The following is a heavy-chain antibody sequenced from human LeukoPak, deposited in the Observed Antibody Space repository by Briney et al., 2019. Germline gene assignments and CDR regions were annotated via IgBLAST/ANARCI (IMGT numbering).Heavy chain of an antibody. V-gene: IGHV3-21*01. D-gene: IGHD3-10*01. CDR3: ARSKWFGESGFDF. Sequence: GGSLRLSCAVSGFTFSSYSMNWVRQAPGKGLEWVSSISSSSYIYYTNSVKGRFTISRDNAKNSLYLQMNSLRAEDTAVYYCARSKWFGESGFDFWGQGTLVTVSS. J-gene: IGHJ4*02. CDR2: ISSSSYI. CDR1: GFTFSSYS.